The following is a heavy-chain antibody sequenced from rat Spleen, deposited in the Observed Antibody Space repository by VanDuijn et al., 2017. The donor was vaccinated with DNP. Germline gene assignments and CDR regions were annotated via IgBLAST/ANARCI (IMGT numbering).Heavy chain of an antibody. Sequence: QVRLEESGPGLMQPSQTLSLTCTVSGFSLTTNSVPWVRQPPGKGLEWVGVIWSDGSTNYNSALKSRLSITRDTSKNQVFLKMNSLQPDDRGTYYCIRGSGSVDYWGRGVMVTVSS. CDR1: GFSLTTNS. J-gene: IGHJ2*01. CDR2: IWSDGST. CDR3: IRGSGSVDY. V-gene: IGHV2-1*01. D-gene: IGHD1-12*02.